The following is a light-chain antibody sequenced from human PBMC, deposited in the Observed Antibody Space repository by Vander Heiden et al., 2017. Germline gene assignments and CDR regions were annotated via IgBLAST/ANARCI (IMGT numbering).Light chain of an antibody. CDR3: QQYYSYPVT. Sequence: AIRTTQSPSSFSASTGDRVTITCRASQGISSHLAWYQQKPGKAPKLLIYGASTLQRGVPSRFSGSGSGTDFTVTISCLQSEDFATYYCQQYYSYPVTFGGGTKVEIK. V-gene: IGKV1-8*01. CDR2: GAS. J-gene: IGKJ4*01. CDR1: QGISSH.